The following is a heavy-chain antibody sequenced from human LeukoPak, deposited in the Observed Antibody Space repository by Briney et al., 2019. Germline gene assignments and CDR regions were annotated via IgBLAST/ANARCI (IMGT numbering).Heavy chain of an antibody. Sequence: GASVKVSCKASGYTFTSYDIHWVRQATGQGLEWMGWMNPNSGNTGYAQKFQGRVTMTRNTSISTAYMELSSLRSDDTAVYYCAGSLGYCTSNVCYLKYWGQGTLVTVSS. J-gene: IGHJ4*02. CDR3: AGSLGYCTSNVCYLKY. CDR2: MNPNSGNT. D-gene: IGHD2-8*01. V-gene: IGHV1-8*02. CDR1: GYTFTSYD.